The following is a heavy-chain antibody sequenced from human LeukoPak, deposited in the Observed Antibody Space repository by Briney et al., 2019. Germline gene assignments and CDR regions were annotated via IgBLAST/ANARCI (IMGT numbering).Heavy chain of an antibody. J-gene: IGHJ4*02. CDR3: ARDLVGYYYDSSGYYSLGY. CDR1: GYTFTNYA. Sequence: GASVKVSCKASGYTFTNYAMNWVRQAPGQGLEWMGWISTNTGNPTYAQGFTGRFVFSLGTSVSTAYLQISSLKAEDTAVYYCARDLVGYYYDSSGYYSLGYWGQGTLVTVSS. V-gene: IGHV7-4-1*02. CDR2: ISTNTGNP. D-gene: IGHD3-22*01.